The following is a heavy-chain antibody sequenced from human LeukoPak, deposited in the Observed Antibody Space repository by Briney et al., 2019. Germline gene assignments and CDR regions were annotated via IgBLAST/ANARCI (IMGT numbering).Heavy chain of an antibody. Sequence: PSETLSLTCTVAGGSFSSNTYYWGCIRQPPGKGLEWIGSISYSESTYYNPSLKSRVTISVDTSKNQFSLELLSVAAADTAVYYCARHVGPDTRITMLRGVSFPRYNNWFDPWGQGTLVTVSS. D-gene: IGHD3-10*01. CDR3: ARHVGPDTRITMLRGVSFPRYNNWFDP. J-gene: IGHJ5*02. CDR2: ISYSEST. CDR1: GGSFSSNTYY. V-gene: IGHV4-39*01.